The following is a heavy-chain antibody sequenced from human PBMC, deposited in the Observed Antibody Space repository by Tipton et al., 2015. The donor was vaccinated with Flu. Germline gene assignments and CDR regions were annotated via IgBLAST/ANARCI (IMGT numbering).Heavy chain of an antibody. CDR1: GSTLNGAS. CDR2: ISGSSSTI. CDR3: ARDLTD. V-gene: IGHV3-48*04. J-gene: IGHJ4*02. Sequence: SLRLSCVASGSTLNGASMNWVRQAPGKGLEWVSYISGSSSTIYYTDSVRGRFTISRDNAKNSLSLQMNSLRGEDTAVYYCARDLTDWGQGTLVTVTS.